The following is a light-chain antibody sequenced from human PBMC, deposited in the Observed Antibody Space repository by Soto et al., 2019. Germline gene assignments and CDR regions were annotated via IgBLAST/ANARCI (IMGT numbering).Light chain of an antibody. CDR2: KAS. J-gene: IGKJ1*01. Sequence: DIQMTQSPSTLSASVGDRVIITCRASQSISGWLAWYQQKPGIAPKLLIYKASTLQDGVPTRFSGSGFGTEFTLTISSLQPDDCGLYYCQQYDVYSTFGQGTKVDI. CDR3: QQYDVYST. V-gene: IGKV1-5*03. CDR1: QSISGW.